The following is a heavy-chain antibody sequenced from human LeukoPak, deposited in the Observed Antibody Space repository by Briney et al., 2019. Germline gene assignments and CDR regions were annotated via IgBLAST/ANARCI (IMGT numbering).Heavy chain of an antibody. Sequence: SVKVSCKASGGTFSSYAISWVRQAPGQGLEWMGRISPIFGIANYAQKFHGRVTITADKSTSTAYMELSSLRYEDTAVYYCARDEMATTYWFDPWGQGTLVTVSS. D-gene: IGHD5-24*01. CDR2: ISPIFGIA. J-gene: IGHJ5*02. CDR3: ARDEMATTYWFDP. V-gene: IGHV1-69*04. CDR1: GGTFSSYA.